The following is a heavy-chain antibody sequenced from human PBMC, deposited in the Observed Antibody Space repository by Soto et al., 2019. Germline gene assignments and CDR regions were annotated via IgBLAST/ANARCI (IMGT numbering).Heavy chain of an antibody. V-gene: IGHV4-34*02. CDR2: VHHDGGI. CDR1: GGSFSGYH. CDR3: SRGYGEQWPTRDY. Sequence: QVQLQQWGAGLLKPSETLSLTCAVYGGSFSGYHYTWIRQPPGKGLEWIGEVHHDGGINYNPSLARRATNSEDASKSQFSMGLRSSTAADTAVYYCSRGYGEQWPTRDYWGQGTLVTVSS. D-gene: IGHD6-19*01. J-gene: IGHJ4*02.